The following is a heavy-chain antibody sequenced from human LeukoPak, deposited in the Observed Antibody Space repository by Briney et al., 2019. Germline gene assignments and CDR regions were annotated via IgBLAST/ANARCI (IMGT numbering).Heavy chain of an antibody. CDR1: GFTFTSYE. CDR3: ARVTGYRIEDYFDY. V-gene: IGHV4-59*01. J-gene: IGHJ4*02. CDR2: IFYNGNT. D-gene: IGHD6-13*01. Sequence: LRLSCAASGFTFTSYELNWVRQPPGKGLEWIANIFYNGNTYYNPSLKSRVTISVETSKNEFSLKLRSVTAADTAVYYCARVTGYRIEDYFDYWGQGTLVTVSS.